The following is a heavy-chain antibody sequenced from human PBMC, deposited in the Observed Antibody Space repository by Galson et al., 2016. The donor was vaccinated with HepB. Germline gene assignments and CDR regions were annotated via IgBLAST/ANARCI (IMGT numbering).Heavy chain of an antibody. CDR3: ARDRSGTTGDLGY. CDR2: IYHSGSSYSGTT. Sequence: SETLSLTCTVSGGSMITYYWSLVRQPPGKGLEWIGYIYHSGSSYSGTTNYNPSLRSRVTISVDTSKNQFSLKLTSVTAADTAVYYCARDRSGTTGDLGYWGQGTLVTVSS. D-gene: IGHD1-1*01. V-gene: IGHV4-59*01. J-gene: IGHJ4*02. CDR1: GGSMITYY.